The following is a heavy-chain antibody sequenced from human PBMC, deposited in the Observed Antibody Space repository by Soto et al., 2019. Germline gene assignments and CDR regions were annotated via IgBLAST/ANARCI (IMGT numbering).Heavy chain of an antibody. CDR3: ARPVFYDTGGRGAFAI. D-gene: IGHD3-22*01. J-gene: IGHJ3*02. Sequence: GESLKISCKGSGFSFTNNWIGWVRQMPGKGLEWMGIIYPGDSDTRYSPSFQGQVTISADKSINTAYLQWSSLKASDTAMFYCARPVFYDTGGRGAFAIWGQGTMLTVTS. CDR1: GFSFTNNW. V-gene: IGHV5-51*01. CDR2: IYPGDSDT.